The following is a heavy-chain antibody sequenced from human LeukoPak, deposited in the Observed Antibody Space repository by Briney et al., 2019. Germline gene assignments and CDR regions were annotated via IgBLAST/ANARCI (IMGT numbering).Heavy chain of an antibody. Sequence: GGSLRLSCAASGFTFNNYVMSWIRQAPGKGLEWVSVVSNSGGSTYYADSVKGRFTISRDNSKNTMYLQMNSLRAEDTAVYYCANHLACGSTSCPPFDDWGQGTLVTVSS. CDR2: VSNSGGST. V-gene: IGHV3-23*01. J-gene: IGHJ4*02. CDR3: ANHLACGSTSCPPFDD. CDR1: GFTFNNYV. D-gene: IGHD2-2*01.